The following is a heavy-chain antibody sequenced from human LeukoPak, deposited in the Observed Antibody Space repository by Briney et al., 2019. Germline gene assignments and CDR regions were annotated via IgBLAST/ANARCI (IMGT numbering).Heavy chain of an antibody. J-gene: IGHJ5*02. CDR1: GFTFSSYA. Sequence: GGSLRLSCAASGFTFSSYAMGWVRQAPGKGLEWVSGISGGGGSSNYADSVKGRFTISRDNSKNTLYLQMNSLRAEDTAVYYCAKATSSYDFWSGYYRDNWFDPWGQGTLVTVSS. CDR2: ISGGGGSS. V-gene: IGHV3-23*01. CDR3: AKATSSYDFWSGYYRDNWFDP. D-gene: IGHD3-3*01.